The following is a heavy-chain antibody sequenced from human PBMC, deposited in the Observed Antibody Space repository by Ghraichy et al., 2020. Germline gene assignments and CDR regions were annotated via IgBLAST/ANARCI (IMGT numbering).Heavy chain of an antibody. CDR2: ISYSGST. CDR3: ARDGYTYGFDS. Sequence: SETLSLTCTVSGGSIRSYFWSWIRQPPGKGLEWIGYISYSGSTNYNPSLESRVTISADTSKNQFSLILTSVTAGDTAVYYCARDGYTYGFDSLGQGTLVTVSS. V-gene: IGHV4-59*01. D-gene: IGHD5-18*01. J-gene: IGHJ4*02. CDR1: GGSIRSYF.